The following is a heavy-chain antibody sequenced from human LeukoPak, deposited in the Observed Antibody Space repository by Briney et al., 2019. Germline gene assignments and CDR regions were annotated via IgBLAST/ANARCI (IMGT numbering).Heavy chain of an antibody. CDR1: GGTFSSYT. J-gene: IGHJ4*02. CDR2: IIPILGIA. D-gene: IGHD2-2*01. CDR3: ARDLREVVPAAMIAN. Sequence: SVKVSCKASGGTFSSYTISWVRQAPGQGLEWMGRIIPILGIANYAQKFQGRVTITADKSTSTAYMELISLRSEDKAVYYCARDLREVVPAAMIANWGQGTLVTVSS. V-gene: IGHV1-69*04.